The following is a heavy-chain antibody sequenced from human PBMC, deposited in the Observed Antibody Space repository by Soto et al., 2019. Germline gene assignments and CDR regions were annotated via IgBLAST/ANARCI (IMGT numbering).Heavy chain of an antibody. Sequence: SETLSLTCTVSGGSISSSSYYWGWIRQPPGKGLEWIGSIYYSGSTYYNPSLKSRVTISVDTSKNQFSLKLSSVTAADTAVYYCARLSGYDWVFDYWGQGTLVTVSS. CDR1: GGSISSSSYY. J-gene: IGHJ4*02. V-gene: IGHV4-39*01. CDR3: ARLSGYDWVFDY. D-gene: IGHD5-12*01. CDR2: IYYSGST.